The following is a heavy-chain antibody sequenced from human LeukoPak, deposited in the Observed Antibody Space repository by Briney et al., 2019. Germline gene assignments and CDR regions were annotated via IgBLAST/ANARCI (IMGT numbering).Heavy chain of an antibody. Sequence: PSETLSLTCSVSGGSISSSTYYWAWLCQPPGKGLEWLVSVYYSGTTYSNPSLKSRVTITLDTSKNHFSLNLSSVTAADTAIYYCARKFPQIGFCSSSSCPGPFDIWGQGTMVTVSS. V-gene: IGHV4-39*07. J-gene: IGHJ3*02. CDR2: VYYSGTT. D-gene: IGHD2-2*01. CDR3: ARKFPQIGFCSSSSCPGPFDI. CDR1: GGSISSSTYY.